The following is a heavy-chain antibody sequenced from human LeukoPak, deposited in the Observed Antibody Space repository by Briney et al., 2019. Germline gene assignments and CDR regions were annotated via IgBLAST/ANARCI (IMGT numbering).Heavy chain of an antibody. CDR2: IIPIFGTA. V-gene: IGHV1-69*06. CDR3: ARDRRDNYYYMDV. CDR1: GYTFTSYD. J-gene: IGHJ6*03. Sequence: SVKVSCKASGYTFTSYDINWVRQATGQGLEWMGGIIPIFGTANYAQKFQGRVTITADKSTSTAYMELSSLRSEDTAVYYCARDRRDNYYYMDVWGKGTTATVSS.